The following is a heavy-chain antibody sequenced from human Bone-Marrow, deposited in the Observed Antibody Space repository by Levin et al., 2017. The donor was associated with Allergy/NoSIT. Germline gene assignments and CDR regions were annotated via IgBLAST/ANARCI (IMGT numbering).Heavy chain of an antibody. CDR2: IYYSGST. CDR1: GGSISSYY. J-gene: IGHJ3*02. CDR3: ARNSGVCPFSRPCAFDI. Sequence: SETLSLTCTVSGGSISSYYWSWIRQPPGKGLEWIGYIYYSGSTNYNPSLKSRVTISVDTSKNQFSLKLSSVTAADTAVYYCARNSGVCPFSRPCAFDIWGQGTMVTVSS. V-gene: IGHV4-59*08. D-gene: IGHD2-8*01.